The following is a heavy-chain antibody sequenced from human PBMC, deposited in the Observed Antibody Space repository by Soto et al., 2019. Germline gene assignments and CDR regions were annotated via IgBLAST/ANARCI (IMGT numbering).Heavy chain of an antibody. CDR1: GLTFSNYE. Sequence: EVQLVESGGGLVLPGGSLRLSRSASGLTFSNYEMNWVRQAPGKGLEWVSYIGRSGTTTYYADSLKGRFTISRDNAKNSLYPQMNSLTAEDTAVYYCATRSGGGGAFDFWGQGTMVTVSS. CDR2: IGRSGTTT. V-gene: IGHV3-48*03. D-gene: IGHD3-10*01. J-gene: IGHJ3*01. CDR3: ATRSGGGGAFDF.